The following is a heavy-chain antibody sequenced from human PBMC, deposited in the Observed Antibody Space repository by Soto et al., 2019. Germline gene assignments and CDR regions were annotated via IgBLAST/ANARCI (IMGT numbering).Heavy chain of an antibody. Sequence: QVQLVESGGGVVQPGRSLRLSCAASGFTFSSYAMHWVRQAPGKGLEWVAVISYDGSNKYYADSVKGRLTISRDNSKNTLYLQMNSLRAEDTTVYYCAREMVVVVVAASRYLDPWGQGTLVTVSS. CDR3: AREMVVVVVAASRYLDP. V-gene: IGHV3-30-3*01. CDR1: GFTFSSYA. J-gene: IGHJ5*02. D-gene: IGHD2-15*01. CDR2: ISYDGSNK.